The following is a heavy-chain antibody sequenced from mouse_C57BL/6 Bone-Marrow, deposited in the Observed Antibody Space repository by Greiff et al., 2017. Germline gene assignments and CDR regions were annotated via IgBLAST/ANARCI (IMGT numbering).Heavy chain of an antibody. D-gene: IGHD2-12*01. CDR2: ISDGGSYT. Sequence: EVKLVESGGGLVKPGGSLKLSCAASGFTFSSYAMSWVRQTPEKRLEWVATISDGGSYTYYPDNVKGRFTISRDNAKNNLYLQMSHLKSEDTAMYYCARDYDAFDAYWGQGTLVTVSA. J-gene: IGHJ3*01. CDR1: GFTFSSYA. V-gene: IGHV5-4*01. CDR3: ARDYDAFDAY.